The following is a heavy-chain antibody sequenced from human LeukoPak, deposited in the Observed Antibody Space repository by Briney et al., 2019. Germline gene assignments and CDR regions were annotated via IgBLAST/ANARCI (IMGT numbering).Heavy chain of an antibody. CDR2: ISGSGGST. J-gene: IGHJ4*02. V-gene: IGHV3-23*01. CDR1: GFTFSSYA. Sequence: GGSLRLSCAASGFTFSSYAMSWVRQAPGKGLEWVSAISGSGGSTYYADSVKDRFTISRDNSKNTLYLQMNSLRAEDTAVYYCAKSPGYSSTRGFDYWGQGTLVTVSS. D-gene: IGHD2-2*01. CDR3: AKSPGYSSTRGFDY.